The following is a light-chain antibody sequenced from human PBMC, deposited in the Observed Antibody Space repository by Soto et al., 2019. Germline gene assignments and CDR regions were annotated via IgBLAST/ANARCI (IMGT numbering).Light chain of an antibody. Sequence: QSVLTQPPSVSAAPLQKVTIPCSGISSNIGYNFVSWYQHLPGTAPKLLSYDNDKRPPGISDRFSGSKSGTSATLDIAGLQTGDEADYYCGTWDTSLSAYVFGPGTKVNVL. CDR1: SSNIGYNF. J-gene: IGLJ1*01. V-gene: IGLV1-51*01. CDR2: DND. CDR3: GTWDTSLSAYV.